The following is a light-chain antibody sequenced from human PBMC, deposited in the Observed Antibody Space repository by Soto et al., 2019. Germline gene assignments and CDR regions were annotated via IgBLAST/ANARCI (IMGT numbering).Light chain of an antibody. CDR3: LQALQAPQLT. J-gene: IGKJ4*01. Sequence: IVMTQSPLSLPVTPGEPASISCRSSQSLLHSNGYTYLDWYLQKPGQSPQLLIYLTSSRASGVPDRLSGGGSGADFTLKISRVEAEDVGIYYCLQALQAPQLTFGGGTKVEIK. CDR2: LTS. CDR1: QSLLHSNGYTY. V-gene: IGKV2-28*01.